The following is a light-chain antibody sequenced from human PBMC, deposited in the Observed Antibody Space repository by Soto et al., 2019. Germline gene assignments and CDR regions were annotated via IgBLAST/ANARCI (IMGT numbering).Light chain of an antibody. CDR1: QSLLHSSGYKY. CDR2: LGS. CDR3: MQALQTPLT. Sequence: DIVMTQSPLSLSVTPGEPASISCRSSQSLLHSSGYKYLDWYLQKPGQSPQLLIYLGSNRASGVPDRFSGSGSGTDFTLKISRVVAEDVGVYYCMQALQTPLTFGGGTKVEIK. J-gene: IGKJ4*01. V-gene: IGKV2-28*01.